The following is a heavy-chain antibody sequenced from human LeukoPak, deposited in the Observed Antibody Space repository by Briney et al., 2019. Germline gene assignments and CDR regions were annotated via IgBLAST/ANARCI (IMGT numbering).Heavy chain of an antibody. V-gene: IGHV3-53*01. CDR1: GFTFDDYG. CDR2: IYSDGST. J-gene: IGHJ6*03. CDR3: ARASSKLATYYYYYYMDV. Sequence: PGGSLRLSCAASGFTFDDYGMTWVRQAPGKGLEWVSIIYSDGSTYYADSVKGRFTISRDNSKNTLYLQMNSLRAEDTAVYYCARASSKLATYYYYYYMDVWGKGTTVTISS. D-gene: IGHD5-12*01.